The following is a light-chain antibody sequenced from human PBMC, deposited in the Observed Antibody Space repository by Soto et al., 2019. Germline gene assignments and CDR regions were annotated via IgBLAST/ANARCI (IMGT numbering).Light chain of an antibody. CDR2: DVS. J-gene: IGLJ1*01. CDR1: SSDVGGYNY. V-gene: IGLV2-14*01. Sequence: QSASVSGSPGQSITISCTGTSSDVGGYNYVSWYQQHPGKAPKLMIYDVSNRPSGVSNRFSGSKSGNTASLTISGLQAEDEADYYCSSYTSSSTLLVFGTGTKLTVL. CDR3: SSYTSSSTLLV.